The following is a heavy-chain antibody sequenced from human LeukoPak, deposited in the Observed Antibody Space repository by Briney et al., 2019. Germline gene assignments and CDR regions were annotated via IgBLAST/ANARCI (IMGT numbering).Heavy chain of an antibody. CDR2: IYYSGTT. CDR3: ARDIVGFDGSGHRGFDGFDI. D-gene: IGHD3-22*01. J-gene: IGHJ3*02. V-gene: IGHV4-59*02. CDR1: EFTVSTNY. Sequence: GSLRLSCAASEFTVSTNYMNWVRQAPGKGLEWIGYIYYSGTTYYSPSLESRVTISIDTSKNQFSLKVTSVTAADTAMYYCARDIVGFDGSGHRGFDGFDIWGQGRMVTVSS.